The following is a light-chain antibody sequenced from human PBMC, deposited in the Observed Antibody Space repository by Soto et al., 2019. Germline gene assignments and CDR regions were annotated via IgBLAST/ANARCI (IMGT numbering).Light chain of an antibody. CDR3: QQSYSTHTWT. CDR2: GAS. J-gene: IGKJ1*01. CDR1: HSISTY. V-gene: IGKV1-39*01. Sequence: DIQMTQSPSSLSASIGDRVTITCRASHSISTYLNWYQNKVGQAPKPLIYGASTLQNGVPSRFTGSGSGTNFILTIADLQPGDFGTYYCQQSYSTHTWTFGQGTKVEIK.